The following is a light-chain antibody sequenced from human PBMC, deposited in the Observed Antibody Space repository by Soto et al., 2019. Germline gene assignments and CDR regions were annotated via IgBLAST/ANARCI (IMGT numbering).Light chain of an antibody. CDR1: SSDVGVHNY. V-gene: IGLV2-14*01. CDR3: SSYTSGSTLYV. CDR2: DVN. Sequence: AVTQPASVSGSPGQSITISCTGTSSDVGVHNYVSWYQQHPGKAPRLMIYDVNSRPSGVSSRFSGSKSGNTASLTISGLLAVDEADYYCSSYTSGSTLYVFGTGTKVTVL. J-gene: IGLJ1*01.